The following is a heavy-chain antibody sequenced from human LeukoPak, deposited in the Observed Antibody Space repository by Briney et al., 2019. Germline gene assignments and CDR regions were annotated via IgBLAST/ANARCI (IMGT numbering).Heavy chain of an antibody. CDR1: GFTFGDYA. J-gene: IGHJ4*02. CDR3: TRDYYDSRGYYYYFDY. Sequence: GGSLRLSCTASGFTFGDYAMSWVRQAPGKGLEWVGFIRSKTYGGTTDYAASVKGRFTISRDDSKSIAYLQMNSLKTEDTAVYYCTRDYYDSRGYYYYFDYWGQGTLVTVSS. V-gene: IGHV3-49*04. D-gene: IGHD3-22*01. CDR2: IRSKTYGGTT.